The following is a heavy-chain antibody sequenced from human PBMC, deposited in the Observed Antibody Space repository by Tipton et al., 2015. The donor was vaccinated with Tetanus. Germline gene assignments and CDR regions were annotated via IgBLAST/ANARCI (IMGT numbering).Heavy chain of an antibody. CDR1: GASLSTSH. D-gene: IGHD3-3*02. Sequence: LRLSCSVSGASLSTSHWAWIRQPPGKGLEWIGKITYSRATNYNASLRSRVSMSLDTSTNQFSLRLTSATTAGTAVYFCARERIRLIGEVIFRFFDVWGRGPLVTVSS. CDR3: ARERIRLIGEVIFRFFDV. J-gene: IGHJ2*01. CDR2: ITYSRAT. V-gene: IGHV4-59*01.